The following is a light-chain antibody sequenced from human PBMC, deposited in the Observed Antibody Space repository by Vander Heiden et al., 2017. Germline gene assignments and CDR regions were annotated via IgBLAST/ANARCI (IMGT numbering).Light chain of an antibody. Sequence: DIKMTQSPSSLSASVADTLTITCRASQGISNYLAWYQQRPGQVPKLLIYAAYTLQSGVPSRFSGGGSGTDFTLTISGLQPEDVATYYCQKYNTGVTFGPGTKVDLK. J-gene: IGKJ3*01. CDR3: QKYNTGVT. CDR2: AAY. V-gene: IGKV1-27*01. CDR1: QGISNY.